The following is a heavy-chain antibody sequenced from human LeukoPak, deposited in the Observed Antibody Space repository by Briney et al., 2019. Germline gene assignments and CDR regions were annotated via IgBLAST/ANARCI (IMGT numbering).Heavy chain of an antibody. CDR3: TRDNELGGYKGWYFDY. J-gene: IGHJ4*02. V-gene: IGHV3-21*01. CDR2: ISSGSSYI. D-gene: IGHD5-24*01. CDR1: GFNFNIYS. Sequence: TGGSLRLSCVASGFNFNIYSMNWVRQAPGKGLEWISSISSGSSYINQADSVKGRFAISRDNTKNSVFLQMNSLRAEDTAVYYCTRDNELGGYKGWYFDYWGQGTLVTVSS.